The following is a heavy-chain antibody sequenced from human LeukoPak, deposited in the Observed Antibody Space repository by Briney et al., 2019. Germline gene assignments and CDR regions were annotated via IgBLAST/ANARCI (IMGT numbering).Heavy chain of an antibody. D-gene: IGHD6-6*01. J-gene: IGHJ4*02. CDR2: IYYSGST. V-gene: IGHV4-30-2*03. CDR1: GGSISSGGYS. Sequence: SATLSLTCAVSGGSISSGGYSWSWIRQPPGKGLEWIVSIYYSGSTYYNPSLKSRVTISVDTSKTQFSLKLSSVTAADTAVYYCARVRGSSSSDFDYWGQGTLVTVSS. CDR3: ARVRGSSSSDFDY.